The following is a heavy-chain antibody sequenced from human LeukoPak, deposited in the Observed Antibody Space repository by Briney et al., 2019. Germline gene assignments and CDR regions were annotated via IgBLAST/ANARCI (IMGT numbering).Heavy chain of an antibody. CDR2: ISWNSGSI. D-gene: IGHD2-2*01. J-gene: IGHJ4*02. V-gene: IGHV3-9*01. CDR3: AKGMDQLLTFDY. CDR1: GFTFDDYA. Sequence: GGSLRLSCAASGFTFDDYAMHWVRQAPGKGLEWVSGISWNSGSIGYADSVKGRFTISRDNAKNSLYLQMNSLRAEDTALYYCAKGMDQLLTFDYWGQGTLVTVSS.